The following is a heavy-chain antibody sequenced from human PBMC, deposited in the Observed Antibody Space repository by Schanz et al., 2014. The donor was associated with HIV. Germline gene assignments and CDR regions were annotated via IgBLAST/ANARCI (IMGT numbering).Heavy chain of an antibody. Sequence: QVQLVESGGRVVQPGRSLRLSCAASGITLSGYGMHWVRQAPGKGLEWVAVIWYDGSNKDYADSVKGRFIISRDNSKNTLFLQMNSLRAEDTAMYYCAKDQGDVTGTPFDYWGQGTLVTVSS. J-gene: IGHJ4*02. V-gene: IGHV3-33*06. CDR2: IWYDGSNK. CDR1: GITLSGYG. D-gene: IGHD1-20*01. CDR3: AKDQGDVTGTPFDY.